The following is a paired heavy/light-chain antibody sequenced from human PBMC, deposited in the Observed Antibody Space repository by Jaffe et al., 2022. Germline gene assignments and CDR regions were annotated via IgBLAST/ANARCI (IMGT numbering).Light chain of an antibody. V-gene: IGLV2-8*01. Sequence: QSALTQPPSASGSPGQSVTISCTGTSSDVGGYNYVSWYQQHPGKAPKLMIYEVSKRPSGVPDRFSGSKSGNTASLTVSGLQAEDEADYYCSAYAGNNKGVFGGGTKLTVL. CDR3: SAYAGNNKGV. CDR1: SSDVGGYNY. CDR2: EVS. J-gene: IGLJ2*01.
Heavy chain of an antibody. J-gene: IGHJ3*02. CDR2: ISSGGSTI. CDR3: ARDLTVGLIWGSYRMNFDI. CDR1: GFTFSDYY. Sequence: QVQLVESGGGLVKPGGSLRLSCAASGFTFSDYYMTWIRQAPGKGLEWVAHISSGGSTINYADSVKGRFTISRDNAKDSLYLQMNSLRAEDTAVYYCARDLTVGLIWGSYRMNFDIWGQGTMVTVSS. D-gene: IGHD3-16*02. V-gene: IGHV3-11*01.